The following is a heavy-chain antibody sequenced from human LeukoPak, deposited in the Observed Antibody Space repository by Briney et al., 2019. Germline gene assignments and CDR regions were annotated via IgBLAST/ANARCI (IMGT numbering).Heavy chain of an antibody. CDR3: AREGWISSYDF. D-gene: IGHD3-3*01. CDR1: GGSFSGYY. V-gene: IGHV4-34*01. CDR2: INHSGST. J-gene: IGHJ4*02. Sequence: PSETLSLTCAVYGGSFSGYYWSWIRQPPGKGLEWIGEINHSGSTNYNPSLKSRVTISVDTSKNQFSLKLSSVTAADTAVYYCAREGWISSYDFWGQGTLVTVSS.